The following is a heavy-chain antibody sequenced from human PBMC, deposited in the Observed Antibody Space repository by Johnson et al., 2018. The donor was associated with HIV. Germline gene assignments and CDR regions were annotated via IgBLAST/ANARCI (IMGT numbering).Heavy chain of an antibody. J-gene: IGHJ3*02. CDR1: GFTFSSYA. V-gene: IGHV3-66*01. D-gene: IGHD3-3*01. Sequence: VQLVESGGGVVQPGRSLRLSCAASGFTFSSYAMHWVRQAPGKGLEWVSVIYSGGSTYYADSVKGRFTISRDNSKNTLYLQMNSLRAEDTAVYYCARDRVPDALDIWGQGTMVTVSS. CDR3: ARDRVPDALDI. CDR2: IYSGGST.